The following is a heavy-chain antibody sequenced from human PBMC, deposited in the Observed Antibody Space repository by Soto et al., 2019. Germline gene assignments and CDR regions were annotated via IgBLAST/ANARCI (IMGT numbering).Heavy chain of an antibody. Sequence: PSETLSLTCTVSGGSISSYYWSWIRQPPGKGLEWIGYIYYSGSTNYNPPLKSRVTMSLDTSKNQFSLKLSSVTPADTAVYYCARRYGPSFDYWGQGTLVTVSS. CDR1: GGSISSYY. CDR2: IYYSGST. D-gene: IGHD4-17*01. CDR3: ARRYGPSFDY. J-gene: IGHJ4*02. V-gene: IGHV4-59*01.